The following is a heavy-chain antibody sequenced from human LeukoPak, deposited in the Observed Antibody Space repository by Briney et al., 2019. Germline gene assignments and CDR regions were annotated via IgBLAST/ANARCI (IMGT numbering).Heavy chain of an antibody. CDR1: GFIFSAFE. D-gene: IGHD2-21*01. CDR2: ISSSGSTR. CDR3: ARIIPPYDAFDL. Sequence: GGSLRLSCVASGFIFSAFEMNWVRQAPGKGLEWVSYISSSGSTRYYADPVQGRFSISRDNAKNSLDVQMSSLRAEDTAIYYCARIIPPYDAFDLWGQGTWVTVSP. J-gene: IGHJ3*01. V-gene: IGHV3-48*03.